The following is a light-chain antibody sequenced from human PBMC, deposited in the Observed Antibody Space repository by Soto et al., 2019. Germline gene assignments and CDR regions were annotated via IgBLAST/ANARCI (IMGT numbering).Light chain of an antibody. CDR3: QQRSNWPPIT. CDR1: QRLSASD. CDR2: GVS. V-gene: IGKV3D-20*02. J-gene: IGKJ5*01. Sequence: EIVLTQSPGTLSLSPGQRATLSCRASQRLSASDIAWYQQKPGQAPKFLIYGVSSRATGIPDRFSGSGSGTDFTLTISSLEPEDAAVYYCQQRSNWPPITFGQGTRLEIK.